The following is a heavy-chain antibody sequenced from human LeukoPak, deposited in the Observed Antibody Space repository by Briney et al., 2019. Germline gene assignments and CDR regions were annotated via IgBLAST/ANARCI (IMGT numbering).Heavy chain of an antibody. CDR1: GGTFSSYA. CDR3: AREVKGYCSSTSCPSWFDP. D-gene: IGHD2-2*01. Sequence: ASVKVSCKASGGTFSSYAISWVRQAPGHGLEWMGGIIPIFGTANYAQKFQGRVTITADESTSTAYMELSSLRSEDTAVYYCAREVKGYCSSTSCPSWFDPWGQGTLVTVSS. CDR2: IIPIFGTA. V-gene: IGHV1-69*13. J-gene: IGHJ5*02.